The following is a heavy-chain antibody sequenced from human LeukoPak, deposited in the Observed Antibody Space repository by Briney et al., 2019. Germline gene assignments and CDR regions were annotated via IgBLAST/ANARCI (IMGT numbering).Heavy chain of an antibody. CDR1: GFTFSSYD. CDR3: ARDLTDPPYYYYIDV. CDR2: ISSSGYSI. Sequence: GGSLRLSCAASGFTFSSYDMNWVRQAPGKGLEWVSCISSSGYSIYYADSVKGRFTISRDNAKNSLYLQMNSLRAEDTAVYYCARDLTDPPYYYYIDVWGKGTTVTISS. J-gene: IGHJ6*03. V-gene: IGHV3-21*01.